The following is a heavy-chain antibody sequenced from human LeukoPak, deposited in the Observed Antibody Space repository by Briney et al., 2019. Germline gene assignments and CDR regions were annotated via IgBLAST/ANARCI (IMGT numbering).Heavy chain of an antibody. D-gene: IGHD1-26*01. V-gene: IGHV3-30*02. Sequence: GGSLRLSCAASGFTFSSYGMHWIRQAPGKGLEWVAFIRYDGSSEYYADSVKGRLTISRDNSKNTLYLQMNSLRTEDTAVYYCARRWIVGAASYFDYWGQGTLVTVSS. CDR3: ARRWIVGAASYFDY. CDR2: IRYDGSSE. J-gene: IGHJ4*02. CDR1: GFTFSSYG.